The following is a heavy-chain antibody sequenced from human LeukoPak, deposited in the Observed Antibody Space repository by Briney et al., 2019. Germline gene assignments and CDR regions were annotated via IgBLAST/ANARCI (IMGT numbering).Heavy chain of an antibody. CDR3: ARIGVAGTLDN. J-gene: IGHJ4*02. V-gene: IGHV3-48*02. D-gene: IGHD6-19*01. CDR2: ISSSSSII. CDR1: GFSFSTYW. Sequence: PGGSLRLSCAASGFSFSTYWMNWVRQAPGKGLEWVSYISSSSSIIHYADSVKGRFTISRDNAKNSLYLRMNSLRDEDTSVYYCARIGVAGTLDNWGQGTLVTVSS.